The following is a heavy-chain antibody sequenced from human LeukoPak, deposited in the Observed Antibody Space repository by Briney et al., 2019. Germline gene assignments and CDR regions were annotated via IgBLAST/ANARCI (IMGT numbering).Heavy chain of an antibody. CDR2: ISSSGSTI. J-gene: IGHJ4*02. Sequence: PGGSLRLSCAASGFTFSSYEMNWVRQAPGKGLEWVSYISSSGSTIYYADSVKGRFTISRDNAKNSLYLQMNSLRAEDTAVYYCARAPILGDQNEDMIFDYWGQGTLVTVSS. CDR1: GFTFSSYE. V-gene: IGHV3-48*03. D-gene: IGHD3-16*01. CDR3: ARAPILGDQNEDMIFDY.